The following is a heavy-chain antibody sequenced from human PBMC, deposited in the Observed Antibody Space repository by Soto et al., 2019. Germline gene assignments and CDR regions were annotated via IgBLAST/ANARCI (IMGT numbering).Heavy chain of an antibody. D-gene: IGHD5-12*01. CDR2: IYYSGST. CDR1: GGSISSGGYY. CDR3: ARDAIVASTSCYFDY. V-gene: IGHV4-31*03. Sequence: SETLSLTCTVSGGSISSGGYYWSWIRQHPGKGLDWIGYIYYSGSTYYNPSLKSRVTISVDTSKNQFSLKLSSVTAADTAVYYCARDAIVASTSCYFDYWGQGTLVTVSS. J-gene: IGHJ4*02.